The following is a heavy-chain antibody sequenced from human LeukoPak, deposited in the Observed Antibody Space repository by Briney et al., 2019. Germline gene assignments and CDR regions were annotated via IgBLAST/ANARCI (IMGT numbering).Heavy chain of an antibody. D-gene: IGHD4-17*01. Sequence: GGSLRLSCAASGFTFRSFAMSWVRQAPGKGLEWVSTISDSGGSTNYADSVKGRFTFSRDNSKNTLSLQMNSLRVEDTAVYYCTKDLPDYGDYIEGYWGQGTLVTVSS. J-gene: IGHJ4*02. CDR3: TKDLPDYGDYIEGY. CDR2: ISDSGGST. V-gene: IGHV3-23*01. CDR1: GFTFRSFA.